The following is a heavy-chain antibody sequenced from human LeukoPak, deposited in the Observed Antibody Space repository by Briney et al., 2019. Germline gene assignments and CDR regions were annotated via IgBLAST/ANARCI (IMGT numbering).Heavy chain of an antibody. V-gene: IGHV3-66*01. CDR3: ARDRGYYYDSSGYPRLQH. CDR1: GFTVSSNY. D-gene: IGHD3-22*01. J-gene: IGHJ1*01. CDR2: IYSGGST. Sequence: GGSLRLSCAASGFTVSSNYMSWVRQAPGKGLEWASVIYSGGSTYYADSVKGRFTISRDNSKNTLYLQMNSLRAEDTAVYYCARDRGYYYDSSGYPRLQHWGQGTLVTVSS.